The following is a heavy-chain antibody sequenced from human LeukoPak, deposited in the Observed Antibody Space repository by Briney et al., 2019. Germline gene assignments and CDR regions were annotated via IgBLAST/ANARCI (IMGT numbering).Heavy chain of an antibody. D-gene: IGHD3-22*01. CDR1: GGTFSSYA. CDR2: IIPILGIA. Sequence: SVKVSCKASGGTFSSYAISWVRQAPGQGLEWMGRIIPILGIANYAQKFQGRVTITADKSTSTAYMELSSLRSEDTAVYYCARETSRGYYLYFDYWGQGTLVTVSS. V-gene: IGHV1-69*04. J-gene: IGHJ4*02. CDR3: ARETSRGYYLYFDY.